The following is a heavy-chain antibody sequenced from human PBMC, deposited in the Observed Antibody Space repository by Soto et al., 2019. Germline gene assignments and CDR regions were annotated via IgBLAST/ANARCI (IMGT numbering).Heavy chain of an antibody. J-gene: IGHJ4*02. D-gene: IGHD4-17*01. CDR1: GYSIRSGYF. V-gene: IGHV4-61*01. CDR2: IHFGGTT. Sequence: PSETLSLTCAVSGYSIRSGYFWNWIRQPPGKGLEWIAYIHFGGTTNYNPSLKSRVTISIDMSKNRLSLKLNSVTAADTALYYCARSDYGEFDYWGQGALVTVSS. CDR3: ARSDYGEFDY.